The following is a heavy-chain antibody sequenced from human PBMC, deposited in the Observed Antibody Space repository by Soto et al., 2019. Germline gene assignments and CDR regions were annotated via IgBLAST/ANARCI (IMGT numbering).Heavy chain of an antibody. CDR1: GVNCSHYT. V-gene: IGHV3-21*01. CDR2: ITNSNTYI. D-gene: IGHD3-22*01. J-gene: IGHJ4*02. Sequence: GPLRLSWGAAGVNCSHYTLGWVSKAPGKGLESLSFITNSNTYIYYADSVKGRFTISRDDARNSLYLQMNSLRAEDTAIYYCARVDYSDRGYFDYWGQGALVTGSS. CDR3: ARVDYSDRGYFDY.